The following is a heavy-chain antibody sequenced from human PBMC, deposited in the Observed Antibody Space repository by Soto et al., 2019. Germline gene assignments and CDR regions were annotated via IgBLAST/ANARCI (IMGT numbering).Heavy chain of an antibody. J-gene: IGHJ3*02. CDR3: ARVSTPRAFDI. CDR2: IRKDGSKT. Sequence: GESLKISCAASGFTFSSDWMTWVRQAPGKGLEWVANIRKDGSKTSYLDSVKGRFTISRDNSKNTLYLQMNSLRAEDTAVYYCARVSTPRAFDIWGQGTMVTVSS. V-gene: IGHV3-7*02. CDR1: GFTFSSDW.